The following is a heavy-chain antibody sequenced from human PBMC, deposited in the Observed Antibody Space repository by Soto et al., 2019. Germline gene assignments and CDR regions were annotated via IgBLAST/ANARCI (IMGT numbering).Heavy chain of an antibody. Sequence: QVQLVKSGGGVIQPGRSLRLSCAASGFTFSSYGMHWVRQAPGKGLEWVAVISYDGSNKYYADSVKGRFTISRDNSKNTLYLQMNSLRAEDTAVYYCAKDSGSYSNWFDPWGQGTLVTVSS. V-gene: IGHV3-30*18. CDR2: ISYDGSNK. CDR1: GFTFSSYG. CDR3: AKDSGSYSNWFDP. D-gene: IGHD1-26*01. J-gene: IGHJ5*02.